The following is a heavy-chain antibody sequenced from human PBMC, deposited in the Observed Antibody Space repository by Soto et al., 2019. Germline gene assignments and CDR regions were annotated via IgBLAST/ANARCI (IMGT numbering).Heavy chain of an antibody. Sequence: PPPGKGLEWIGSIYYSGSTYYNPSLKSRVTISVDTSKNQFSLKLSSVTAADTAVYYCARHTAPPYYYDSSGYYIDYWGQGTLVTVSS. CDR2: IYYSGST. V-gene: IGHV4-39*01. CDR3: ARHTAPPYYYDSSGYYIDY. D-gene: IGHD3-22*01. J-gene: IGHJ4*02.